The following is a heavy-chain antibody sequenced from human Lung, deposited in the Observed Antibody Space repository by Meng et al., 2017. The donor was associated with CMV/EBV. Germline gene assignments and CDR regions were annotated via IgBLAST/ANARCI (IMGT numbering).Heavy chain of an antibody. CDR1: GGSISSSSYY. D-gene: IGHD2-2*01. J-gene: IGHJ6*02. V-gene: IGHV4-39*07. CDR2: IYYSGST. Sequence: SETLSLXXTVPGGSISSSSYYWGWIRQPPGKGLEWIGSIYYSGSTYYNPSLKSRVTISVDTSKNQFSLKLSSVTAADTAVYYCARDLYCSSTSCYLEYYYYGMDVWGQGTTVTVSS. CDR3: ARDLYCSSTSCYLEYYYYGMDV.